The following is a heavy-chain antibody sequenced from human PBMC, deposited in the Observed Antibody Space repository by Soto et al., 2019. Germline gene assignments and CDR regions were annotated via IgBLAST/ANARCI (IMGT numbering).Heavy chain of an antibody. Sequence: PSETLFLTCTVSGGSISSGGYYWSWIRQHPGKGLEWIGYIYYSGSTYYNPSLKSRVTISVDTSKNQFSLKLSSVTAADTAVYYCAREGRWLQPGHFDYWGQGTLVTVSS. CDR2: IYYSGST. CDR3: AREGRWLQPGHFDY. CDR1: GGSISSGGYY. D-gene: IGHD5-12*01. J-gene: IGHJ4*02. V-gene: IGHV4-31*03.